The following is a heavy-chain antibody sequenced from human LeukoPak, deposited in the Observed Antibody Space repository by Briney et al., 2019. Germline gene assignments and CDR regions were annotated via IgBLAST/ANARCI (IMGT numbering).Heavy chain of an antibody. CDR1: GFPIRNNY. V-gene: IGHV3-30*18. Sequence: GGSLRLSCAASGFPIRNNYMNWVRQAPGKGLEWVAVISYDGSNKYYADSVKGRFTISRDNSKNTLYLQMNSLRAEDTAVYYCAKMTTVTTTDYWGQGTLVTVSS. J-gene: IGHJ4*02. CDR2: ISYDGSNK. D-gene: IGHD4-17*01. CDR3: AKMTTVTTTDY.